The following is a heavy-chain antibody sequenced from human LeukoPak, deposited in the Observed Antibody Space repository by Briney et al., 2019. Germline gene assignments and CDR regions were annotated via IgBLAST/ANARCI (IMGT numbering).Heavy chain of an antibody. CDR2: IYYSDSGQM. V-gene: IGHV4-39*01. Sequence: GSLGLSCAASGFTFSSYAIHWVRQSPGRGLGWIGSIYYSDSGQMFYNPSLKSRVTMSADTSKNQFSLRVTSVTAADTAVYYCARRPPALGAFDIWGQGTMVSVSS. CDR1: GFTFSSYAIH. CDR3: ARRPPALGAFDI. J-gene: IGHJ3*02.